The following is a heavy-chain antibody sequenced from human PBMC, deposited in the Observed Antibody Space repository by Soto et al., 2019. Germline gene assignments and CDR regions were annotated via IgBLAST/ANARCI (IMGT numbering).Heavy chain of an antibody. D-gene: IGHD3-9*01. CDR2: ISAYNGNT. CDR1: VYTFPSYG. Sequence: SVAVSRRASVYTFPSYGISSVRQAPGPGLDLMEWISAYNGNTNYAQKLQGRVTMTTDTSTSTAYMELRSLRSDDTAVYYCARGMYYDILTGYQHSYYYYGLDVCGQGTVVSGSS. V-gene: IGHV1-18*04. CDR3: ARGMYYDILTGYQHSYYYYGLDV. J-gene: IGHJ6*01.